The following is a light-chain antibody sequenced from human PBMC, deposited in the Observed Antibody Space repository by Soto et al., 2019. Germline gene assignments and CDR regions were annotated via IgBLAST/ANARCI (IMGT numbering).Light chain of an antibody. J-gene: IGKJ4*01. CDR3: QQFNPWPPLT. CDR2: SAS. Sequence: EVVMTQSPATLSVSPGERATLSCRASQFVSTNLAWYQQKPGQAPRLLIYSASTRATGIPARFSGSGSGTEFTLPLSSLQSEDAAVYYCQQFNPWPPLTFGGGTKVELK. V-gene: IGKV3-15*01. CDR1: QFVSTN.